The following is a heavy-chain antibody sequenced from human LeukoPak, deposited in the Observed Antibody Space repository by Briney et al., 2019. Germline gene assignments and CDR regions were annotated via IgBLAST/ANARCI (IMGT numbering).Heavy chain of an antibody. J-gene: IGHJ5*02. D-gene: IGHD2-2*01. CDR1: GYTFTSYD. CDR3: ARGYCSSTRRSHWFDP. V-gene: IGHV1-8*01. CDR2: MNPNSGNT. Sequence: GASVKVSCKASGYTFTSYDINWVRQATGQGLEWMGWMNPNSGNTGYAQKFQGRVTMTRNTSINTAYMELSSLRSEDTAVYYCARGYCSSTRRSHWFDPWGQGTLVTVSS.